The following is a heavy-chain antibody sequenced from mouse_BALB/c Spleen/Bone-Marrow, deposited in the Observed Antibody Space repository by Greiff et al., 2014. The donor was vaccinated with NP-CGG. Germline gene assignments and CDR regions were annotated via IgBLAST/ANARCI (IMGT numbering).Heavy chain of an antibody. Sequence: VQLKESGPGLVEPSQSLSLTCTVTGYSITSDYAWNWIRQFPGNKLEWMGYISYSGSTSYNPSLKSRISITRDTSKNQFFLQLNSVTTEDTATYYCANWGPYYFDYWGQGTTLTVSS. D-gene: IGHD4-1*02. CDR3: ANWGPYYFDY. CDR1: GYSITSDYA. J-gene: IGHJ2*01. V-gene: IGHV3-2*02. CDR2: ISYSGST.